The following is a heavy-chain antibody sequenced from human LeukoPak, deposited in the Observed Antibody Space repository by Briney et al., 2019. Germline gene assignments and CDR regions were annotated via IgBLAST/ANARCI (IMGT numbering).Heavy chain of an antibody. CDR1: GFTFSSYA. V-gene: IGHV3-30-3*01. CDR2: ISYDGSNK. CDR3: AGGAVVPAAMEEYYYYYGMDV. J-gene: IGHJ6*02. D-gene: IGHD2-2*01. Sequence: PGGSLRLSCAASGFTFSSYAMHWVRQAPGKGLEWVAVISYDGSNKYYADSVKGRFTISRDNSKNTLYLQMNSLRAEDTAVYYCAGGAVVPAAMEEYYYYYGMDVWGQGTTVTVSS.